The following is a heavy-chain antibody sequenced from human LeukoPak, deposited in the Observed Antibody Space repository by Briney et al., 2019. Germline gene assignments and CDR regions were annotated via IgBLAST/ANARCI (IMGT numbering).Heavy chain of an antibody. V-gene: IGHV3-30*02. CDR3: ASPQDTWPPFSIDP. D-gene: IGHD2-15*01. CDR2: IRYDGDFQ. J-gene: IGHJ5*02. CDR1: GFTFRNFA. Sequence: PGGSLRLSCAASGFTFRNFAMNWVRQAPDRGLEWMTFIRYDGDFQSYADSVKGRFTISRDNSKNTLYLQMNSLRAEDTAVYYCASPQDTWPPFSIDPWGQGTLVTVSS.